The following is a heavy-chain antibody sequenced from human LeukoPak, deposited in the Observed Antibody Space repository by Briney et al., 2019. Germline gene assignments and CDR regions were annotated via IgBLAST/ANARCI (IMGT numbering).Heavy chain of an antibody. CDR3: ASHYSSGSYRYTGSFDS. V-gene: IGHV4-34*12. CDR1: GGSFSDYY. J-gene: IGHJ4*02. Sequence: SETLSLTCAVYGGSFSDYYWSWIRQPPGKGLEWIGEIIHSGTTNYSPSLKSRVSISVDTSKNQFSLKLNSVTAADAAMYYCASHYSSGSYRYTGSFDSWGQGMLVNVSS. D-gene: IGHD3-16*02. CDR2: IIHSGTT.